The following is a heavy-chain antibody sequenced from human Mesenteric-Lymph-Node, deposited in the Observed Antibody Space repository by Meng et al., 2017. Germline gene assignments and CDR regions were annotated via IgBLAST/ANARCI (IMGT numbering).Heavy chain of an antibody. V-gene: IGHV3-48*03. CDR2: ISSSGSTI. CDR1: GFTFSSYE. J-gene: IGHJ4*02. CDR3: ARTTTVTTDDTFDY. D-gene: IGHD4-17*01. Sequence: GESLKISCAASGFTFSSYEMNWVRQAPGKGLEWVSYISSSGSTIYYADSVKGRFTISRDNAKNSLYLQMNSLRAEDTAVYYCARTTTVTTDDTFDYWGQGTLVTVSS.